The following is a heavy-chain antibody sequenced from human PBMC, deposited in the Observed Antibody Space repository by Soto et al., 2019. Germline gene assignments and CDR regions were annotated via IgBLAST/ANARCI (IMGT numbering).Heavy chain of an antibody. CDR3: ADGVTSGWKRGNY. Sequence: GGSLRLSCAASGFTFSNFAMSWVRQAPGKGLEWVSMISGSGDRTYYADSVKGRFTISRDNSKNTLFLQMNSLGVDDTALYYCADGVTSGWKRGNYWGQGTLVTVSS. CDR1: GFTFSNFA. CDR2: ISGSGDRT. J-gene: IGHJ4*02. V-gene: IGHV3-23*01. D-gene: IGHD6-19*01.